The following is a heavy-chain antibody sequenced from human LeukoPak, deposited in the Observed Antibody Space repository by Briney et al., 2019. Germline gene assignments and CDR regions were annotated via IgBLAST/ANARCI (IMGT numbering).Heavy chain of an antibody. D-gene: IGHD5-12*01. CDR1: GGSINSYY. Sequence: SETLSLTCTVSGGSINSYYWSWIRQPPGKGLEWIGYIYYSGSTNYNPSLKSRVTISVDTSKNQFSLKLSSVTAADTAVYYCARESVATSAIDYWGQGTLVTVSS. J-gene: IGHJ4*02. CDR3: ARESVATSAIDY. V-gene: IGHV4-59*12. CDR2: IYYSGST.